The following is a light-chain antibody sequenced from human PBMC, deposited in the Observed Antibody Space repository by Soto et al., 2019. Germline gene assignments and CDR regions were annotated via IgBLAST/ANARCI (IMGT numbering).Light chain of an antibody. CDR1: QSVGNN. V-gene: IGKV3-15*01. CDR2: ATS. CDR3: QQYGDWPLT. Sequence: EIVVTQSPATLSVSPGERATLSCRASQSVGNNFAWYQQKPGQAPRLLIFATSTRATGVPARFSGSGSGTEFNVTISSLQSEDFAVYYCQQYGDWPLTFGGGAKVEIE. J-gene: IGKJ4*01.